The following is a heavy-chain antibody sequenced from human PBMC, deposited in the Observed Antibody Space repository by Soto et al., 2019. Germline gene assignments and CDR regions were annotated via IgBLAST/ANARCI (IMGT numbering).Heavy chain of an antibody. D-gene: IGHD5-18*01. V-gene: IGHV1-69*04. CDR1: GGTFSSYT. CDR3: ARDLRGGYSYGHVYYMDV. CDR2: IIPILGIA. J-gene: IGHJ6*03. Sequence: ASVKVSCKASGGTFSSYTISWVRQAPGQGLEWMGRIIPILGIANYAQKFQGRVTITADKSTSTAYMELSSLRSEDTAVYYCARDLRGGYSYGHVYYMDVWGKGTTVTVSS.